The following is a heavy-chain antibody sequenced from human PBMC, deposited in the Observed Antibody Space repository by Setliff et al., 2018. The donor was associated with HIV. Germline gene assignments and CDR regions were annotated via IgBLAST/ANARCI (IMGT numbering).Heavy chain of an antibody. V-gene: IGHV4-30-4*01. CDR2: FMYTDIHYVNYLN. CDR3: ARRRSSGWYHYFDY. CDR1: GASFVGDNH. Sequence: SETLSLTCAVSGASFVGDNHWSWIRQTPERGLEWIAYFMYTDIHYVNYLNYRNPSLASRLSISVDTSKNQFSLKLSSVTAADTAVYYCARRRSSGWYHYFDYWGQGTLVTVSS. D-gene: IGHD6-19*01. J-gene: IGHJ4*02.